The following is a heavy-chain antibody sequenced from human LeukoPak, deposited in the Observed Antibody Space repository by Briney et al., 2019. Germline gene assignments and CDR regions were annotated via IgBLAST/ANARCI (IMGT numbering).Heavy chain of an antibody. Sequence: GGSLRLSCAASGFTFSNYWMSWVRQAPGKGLEWVSVISHSGGKTYYADSVKGRFTISRDNSKNTLYLQMNSLRAEDTAVYYCANNGFDYWGQGTLVTVSS. V-gene: IGHV3-23*01. CDR3: ANNGFDY. CDR1: GFTFSNYW. J-gene: IGHJ4*02. CDR2: ISHSGGKT.